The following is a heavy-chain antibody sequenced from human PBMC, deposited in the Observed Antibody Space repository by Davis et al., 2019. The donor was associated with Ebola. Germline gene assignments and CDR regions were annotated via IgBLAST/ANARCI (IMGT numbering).Heavy chain of an antibody. J-gene: IGHJ6*02. CDR1: GYTFTGYY. Sequence: ASVKVSCKASGYTFTGYYMHWVRQAPGQGLEWMGWINPNSGGTNYAQKLQGRVTMTTDTSTSTAYMELRSLRSDDTAMYYCARENQLGYSYSPYYYYGMDVWGQGTTVTVSS. D-gene: IGHD5-18*01. CDR3: ARENQLGYSYSPYYYYGMDV. CDR2: INPNSGGT. V-gene: IGHV1-2*02.